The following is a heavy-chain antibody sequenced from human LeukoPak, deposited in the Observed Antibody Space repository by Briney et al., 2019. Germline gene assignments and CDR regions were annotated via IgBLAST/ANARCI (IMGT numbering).Heavy chain of an antibody. CDR3: AKNRAFDI. J-gene: IGHJ3*02. Sequence: GGSLRLSCAASGFTFSSYAMSWVRQAPGKGLEWVAVISYDGSNKYYADSVRGRFTISRDNSKNTLYLQMNSLRAEDTAVYYCAKNRAFDIWGQGTMVTVSS. CDR2: ISYDGSNK. V-gene: IGHV3-30*18. CDR1: GFTFSSYA.